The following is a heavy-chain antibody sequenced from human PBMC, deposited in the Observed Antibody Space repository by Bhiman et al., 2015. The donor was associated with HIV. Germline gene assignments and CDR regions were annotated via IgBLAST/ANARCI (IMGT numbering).Heavy chain of an antibody. CDR2: IWYDGHNK. J-gene: IGHJ6*03. D-gene: IGHD1-26*01. CDR3: AKDGNDKWELPLYYYSYYMDV. V-gene: IGHV3-33*06. CDR1: GLTFSAFG. Sequence: QVQLVESGGGVVQPGRSLRLSCAASGLTFSAFGMHWVRQAPGKGLEWVAVIWYDGHNKYYGDSVKGRFTISRDNSRNTLYLQMNSLRAEDTAVYYCAKDGNDKWELPLYYYSYYMDVWGKGTTVTVSS.